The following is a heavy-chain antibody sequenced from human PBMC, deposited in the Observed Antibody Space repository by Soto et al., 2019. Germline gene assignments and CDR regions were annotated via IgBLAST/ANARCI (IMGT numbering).Heavy chain of an antibody. V-gene: IGHV1-18*01. J-gene: IGHJ4*02. CDR3: ARDPPPTSL. CDR2: ISAHNGNT. CDR1: GYTFTSYA. Sequence: QVQLVQSGAEVKKPGASVKVSCKASGYTFTSYAISWVRQAPGQGLEWMGWISAHNGNTNYAQKLQGRVTMTTDTSTSTAYMELRRLSPDDPAVFSCARDPPPTSLWGQGPLATVPS.